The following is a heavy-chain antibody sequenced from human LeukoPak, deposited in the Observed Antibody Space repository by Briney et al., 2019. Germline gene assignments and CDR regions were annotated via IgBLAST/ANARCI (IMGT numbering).Heavy chain of an antibody. CDR3: ATTPLSGGDYRYYYYYMDV. Sequence: ASVKVSCKASGYTFTGYYMHWVRQAPGQELGWMGRINPNSGGTNYAQKFQGRVTMTRDTSISTAYTELSRLRSDDTAVYYCATTPLSGGDYRYYYYYMDVWGKGTTVTVSS. CDR2: INPNSGGT. D-gene: IGHD4-17*01. J-gene: IGHJ6*03. CDR1: GYTFTGYY. V-gene: IGHV1-2*06.